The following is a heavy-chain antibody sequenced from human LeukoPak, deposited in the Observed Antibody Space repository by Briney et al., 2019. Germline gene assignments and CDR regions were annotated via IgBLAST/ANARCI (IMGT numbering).Heavy chain of an antibody. Sequence: SETLSLTCTVSGGSISSYYWSWIRQPPGKGLEWIGYIYYSGSTNYNPSLRSRVTISVDTSKNQFSLKLSSVTAADTAVYYCARVQRFSSGWYDYWGQGTLVTVSS. CDR3: ARVQRFSSGWYDY. D-gene: IGHD6-19*01. CDR2: IYYSGST. J-gene: IGHJ4*02. CDR1: GGSISSYY. V-gene: IGHV4-59*01.